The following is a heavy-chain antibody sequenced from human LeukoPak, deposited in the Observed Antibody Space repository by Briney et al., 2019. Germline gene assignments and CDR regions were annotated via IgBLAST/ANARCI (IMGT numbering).Heavy chain of an antibody. D-gene: IGHD5-18*01. J-gene: IGHJ6*03. Sequence: ASVKVSCKASGGTFSSYAISWVRQAPGQGREWMGGIIPIFGTANYAQKFQGRVTITTDESTSTAYMELSSLRSEDTAVYYCARLLQLWPHYYMDVWGKGTTVTVSS. CDR3: ARLLQLWPHYYMDV. V-gene: IGHV1-69*05. CDR2: IIPIFGTA. CDR1: GGTFSSYA.